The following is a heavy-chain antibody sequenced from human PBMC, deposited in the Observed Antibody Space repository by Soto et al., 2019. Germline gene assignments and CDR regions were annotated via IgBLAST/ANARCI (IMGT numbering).Heavy chain of an antibody. CDR3: AKDFCGGDCYSNYFDY. CDR2: ISYDGINK. D-gene: IGHD2-21*02. V-gene: IGHV3-30*18. Sequence: SLRLSCAASGFTFSTYGMHWVRQAPGNGLEWVAFISYDGINKYYADSVKGRFTISRDNSKNTLYLQMNSLRAEDTAVYYCAKDFCGGDCYSNYFDYWGQGTLVTVSS. J-gene: IGHJ4*02. CDR1: GFTFSTYG.